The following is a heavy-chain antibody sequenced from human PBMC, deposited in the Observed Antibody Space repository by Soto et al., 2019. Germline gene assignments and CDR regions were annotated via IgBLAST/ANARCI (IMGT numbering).Heavy chain of an antibody. CDR3: ARGGYCTLDSCALS. J-gene: IGHJ5*02. CDR1: GDSINGSSFY. CDR2: IYHVGTT. V-gene: IGHV4-39*01. Sequence: PSETLSLTCTVSGDSINGSSFYWVWIRQPPGKGLEWIGSIYHVGTTYYSPSLKSRVTISVDTSKSQFSLNLYSVTAADTAVYYCARGGYCTLDSCALSWGQGTLVTVSS. D-gene: IGHD2-15*01.